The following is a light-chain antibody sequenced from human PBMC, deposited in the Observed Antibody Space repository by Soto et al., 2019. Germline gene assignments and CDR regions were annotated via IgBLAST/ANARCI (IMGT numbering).Light chain of an antibody. Sequence: DIQMTQSPSTLSASVGDRVTITCRASQSISSWLAWYQPKPGKAPKLLIYKASSLETGVPSRFSCSESGTDFTLTISSLQPDDFATYYCQQYNSYSPYTFGQGTKLQIK. CDR3: QQYNSYSPYT. J-gene: IGKJ2*01. CDR1: QSISSW. V-gene: IGKV1-5*03. CDR2: KAS.